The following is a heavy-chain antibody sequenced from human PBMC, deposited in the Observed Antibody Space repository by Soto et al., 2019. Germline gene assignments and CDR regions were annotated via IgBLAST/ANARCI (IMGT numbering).Heavy chain of an antibody. CDR2: INHSGIT. V-gene: IGHV4-34*01. J-gene: IGHJ4*02. D-gene: IGHD3-22*01. CDR3: ARVSTMIVEQRFDY. CDR1: GGSFSGYD. Sequence: PSETLSLTCAVYGGSFSGYDWSWIRQPPGKGLEWIGEINHSGITNYNPSLKSRVTISVDTSKNQFSLKLSSVAAAETAVYYCARVSTMIVEQRFDYWGQGTLVTVSS.